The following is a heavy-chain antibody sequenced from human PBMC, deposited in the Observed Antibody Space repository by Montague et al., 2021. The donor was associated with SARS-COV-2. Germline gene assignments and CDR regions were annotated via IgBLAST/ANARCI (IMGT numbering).Heavy chain of an antibody. CDR2: IYYSGST. J-gene: IGHJ4*02. CDR3: ARSSGSYSTFDF. CDR1: GGSISSSY. D-gene: IGHD3-10*01. V-gene: IGHV4-59*08. Sequence: SETLSLTCTVSGGSISSSYWTWIRQPPGKGLEWIGYIYYSGSTSYNPSLKSRVTMSVDTSKNQFSLKLSSVTAVDTAVYYCARSSGSYSTFDFWGRGTLVTVSS.